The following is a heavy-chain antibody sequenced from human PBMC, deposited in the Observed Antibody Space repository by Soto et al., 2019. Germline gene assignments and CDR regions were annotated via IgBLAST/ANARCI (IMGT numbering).Heavy chain of an antibody. Sequence: GASVKVSCKASGYTFTSYDINWVRQATGQGLEWMGWMNPNSGNTGYAQKFQGIVTMTRNTSISTAYMELSSLRSEDTAVYYCARYGSGSFPYGMDVWGQGTTVTVSS. CDR1: GYTFTSYD. CDR2: MNPNSGNT. D-gene: IGHD3-10*01. J-gene: IGHJ6*02. CDR3: ARYGSGSFPYGMDV. V-gene: IGHV1-8*01.